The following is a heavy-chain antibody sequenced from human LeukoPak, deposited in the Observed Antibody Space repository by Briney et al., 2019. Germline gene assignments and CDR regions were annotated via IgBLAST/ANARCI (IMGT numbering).Heavy chain of an antibody. CDR2: ISSSGGTM. V-gene: IGHV3-48*01. CDR1: GFIFNTYS. D-gene: IGHD4-17*01. CDR3: ARDLDYGLDY. Sequence: GGSLRLSCAASGFIFNTYSMNWVRQAPGKGLEWVSYISSSGGTMYYADSVKGRFTISRDNANNSLYLQLNSLTVEDTAVYYCARDLDYGLDYWGQGTLVTVPS. J-gene: IGHJ4*02.